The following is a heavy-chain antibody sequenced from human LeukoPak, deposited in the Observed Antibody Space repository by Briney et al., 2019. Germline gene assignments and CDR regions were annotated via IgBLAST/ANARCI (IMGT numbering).Heavy chain of an antibody. D-gene: IGHD3-3*02. J-gene: IGHJ6*03. Sequence: SETLSLTCTVSGDSITDDYYTWIRQPAGKGLEWLGRIHSGGTTNYNPSLMSRVTLTIDKSKKYISLILTSVTAADTALYYCARDNGSGYTKGYEHYYYYLDVWGKGTTVTVSS. CDR1: GDSITDDY. CDR2: IHSGGTT. V-gene: IGHV4-4*07. CDR3: ARDNGSGYTKGYEHYYYYLDV.